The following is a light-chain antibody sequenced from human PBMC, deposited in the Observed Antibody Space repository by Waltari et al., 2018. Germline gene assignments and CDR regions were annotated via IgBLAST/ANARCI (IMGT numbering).Light chain of an antibody. Sequence: QSALTQPASVSGSPGQSITISCTGTSSDVGSYTLVSWYQHHPGKAPKLLIYEGTKPPSGVSNRFSGSRSGNTASLTVSGLQAEDEADYYCCSYAGSSTWVFGGGTKLTVL. J-gene: IGLJ3*02. CDR3: CSYAGSSTWV. V-gene: IGLV2-23*01. CDR2: EGT. CDR1: SSDVGSYTL.